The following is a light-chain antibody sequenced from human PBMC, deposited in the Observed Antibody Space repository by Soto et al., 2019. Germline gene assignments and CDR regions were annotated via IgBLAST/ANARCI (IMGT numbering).Light chain of an antibody. CDR1: SSGVGAYNY. CDR2: DVS. J-gene: IGLJ1*01. V-gene: IGLV2-14*01. CDR3: TSYAGSSTYA. Sequence: QSALTQPASVSGSPGQSITISCTGTSSGVGAYNYVSWYQQHPGKAPELMIYDVSNRPSGVSNRFSGSKSGNTASLTISGLQAEDEADYYCTSYAGSSTYAFGTGTKVPVL.